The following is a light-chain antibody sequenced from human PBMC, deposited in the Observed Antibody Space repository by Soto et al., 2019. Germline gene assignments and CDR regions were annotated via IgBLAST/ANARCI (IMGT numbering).Light chain of an antibody. CDR1: QNIANY. Sequence: DIVLTQSPATLSLSRGERATLSCRASQNIANYVAWYQQRPGQAPRLLIYDASTRPTGIPARSSGSGSGTDFTLTISSLESEDVAVYYCQQRSNWPPYTFGQGTKVDIK. CDR3: QQRSNWPPYT. V-gene: IGKV3-11*01. J-gene: IGKJ2*01. CDR2: DAS.